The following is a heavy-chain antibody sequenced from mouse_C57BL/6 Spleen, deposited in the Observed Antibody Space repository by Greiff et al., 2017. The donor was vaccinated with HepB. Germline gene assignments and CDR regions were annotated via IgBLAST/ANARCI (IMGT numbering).Heavy chain of an antibody. V-gene: IGHV1-76*01. D-gene: IGHD3-1*01. CDR3: ARSWATYAMDY. J-gene: IGHJ4*01. CDR1: GYTFTDYY. Sequence: QVQLKESGAELVRPGASVKLSCKASGYTFTDYYINWVKQRPGQGLEWIARIYPGSGNTYYNEKSKGKATLTAEKSSSTAYMQLSSLTSEDSAVYFCARSWATYAMDYWGQGTSVTVSS. CDR2: IYPGSGNT.